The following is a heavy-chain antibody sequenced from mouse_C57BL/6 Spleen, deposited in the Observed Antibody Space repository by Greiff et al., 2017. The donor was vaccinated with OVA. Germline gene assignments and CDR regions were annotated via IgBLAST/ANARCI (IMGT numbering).Heavy chain of an antibody. CDR2: INPSTGGT. V-gene: IGHV1-42*01. D-gene: IGHD1-1*01. CDR3: ARYYYDGKFYYAMDY. Sequence: EVQLQQSGPELVKPGASVKISCKASGYSFTGYYMNWVKQSPEKSLEWIGEINPSTGGTTYNQKFKAKATLTVDKSSSPAYMQLKSLTSEDSAVYYCARYYYDGKFYYAMDYWGQGTSVTVSS. CDR1: GYSFTGYY. J-gene: IGHJ4*01.